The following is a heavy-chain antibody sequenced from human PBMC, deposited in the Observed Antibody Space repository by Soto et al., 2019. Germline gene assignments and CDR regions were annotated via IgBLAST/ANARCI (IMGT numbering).Heavy chain of an antibody. D-gene: IGHD2-21*01. Sequence: GGSLRLSCAASGFPFSSYAMHWVRQAPGKGLEWVAVISYDGSNKYYADSVKGRFTISRDNSKNTLYLQMNSLRAEDTAVYYCARDPYDGMDVWGQRTTVTVSS. J-gene: IGHJ6*02. CDR2: ISYDGSNK. CDR3: ARDPYDGMDV. V-gene: IGHV3-30-3*01. CDR1: GFPFSSYA.